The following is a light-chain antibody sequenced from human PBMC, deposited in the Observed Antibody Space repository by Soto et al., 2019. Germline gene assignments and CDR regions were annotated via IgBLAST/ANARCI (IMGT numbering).Light chain of an antibody. Sequence: QLTQSPSSLSASVGGRVAITSRASQGISSNLAWYKQKPGRAPKLLIFGASSLRRGVPARFSGSGSGTDFPLTISSLPPEDFATYFCQKLNASPPWTFGQGTKVDIK. CDR1: QGISSN. J-gene: IGKJ1*01. CDR3: QKLNASPPWT. V-gene: IGKV1-9*01. CDR2: GAS.